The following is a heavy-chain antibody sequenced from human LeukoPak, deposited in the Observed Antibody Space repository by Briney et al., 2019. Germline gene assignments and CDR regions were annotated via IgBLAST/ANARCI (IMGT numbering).Heavy chain of an antibody. Sequence: SETLSLTCTVSGGSISSYYWSWIRQPPGKGLEWIGDIYYSGSTNYNPSLKSRVTISVDTSKKQFSLKLSSVTAAGTAVYYCARGWGSLDWFDPWGQGTLVTVSS. CDR1: GGSISSYY. J-gene: IGHJ5*02. V-gene: IGHV4-59*01. CDR2: IYYSGST. CDR3: ARGWGSLDWFDP. D-gene: IGHD1-1*01.